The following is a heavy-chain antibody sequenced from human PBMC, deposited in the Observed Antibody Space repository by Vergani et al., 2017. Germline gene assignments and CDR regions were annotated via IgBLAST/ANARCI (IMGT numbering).Heavy chain of an antibody. CDR3: ARDLIGRTGSSSSEGWFDP. V-gene: IGHV4-31*03. D-gene: IGHD6-6*01. CDR1: GGSISSGGYY. Sequence: QVQLQESGPGLVKPSQTLSLTCTVSGGSISSGGYYWSWIRQHPGKGPEWIGYIYYSGSTYYNPSLKSRVTISVDTSKNQFSLKLSSVTAADTAVYYCARDLIGRTGSSSSEGWFDPWGQGTLVTVSS. CDR2: IYYSGST. J-gene: IGHJ5*02.